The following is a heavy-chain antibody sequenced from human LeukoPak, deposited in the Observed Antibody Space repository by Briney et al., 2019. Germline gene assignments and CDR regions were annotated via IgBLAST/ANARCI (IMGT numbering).Heavy chain of an antibody. V-gene: IGHV3-69-1*01. CDR2: MTVTNKI. D-gene: IGHD3-16*01. CDR3: ARNYGPSYYYGLDV. J-gene: IGHJ6*02. Sequence: GGSLRLSCAASGFTFSSHSINWVRQAPGKGLEWIATMTVTNKIYYADSVKGRFTISRDNAKNSLYLQMNSLRAEDTAVYYCARNYGPSYYYGLDVWGQGATVTVSS. CDR1: GFTFSSHS.